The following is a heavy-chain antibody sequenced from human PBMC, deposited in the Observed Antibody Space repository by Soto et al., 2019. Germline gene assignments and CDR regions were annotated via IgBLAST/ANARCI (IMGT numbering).Heavy chain of an antibody. CDR1: GGSISSSSYY. J-gene: IGHJ6*02. CDR3: ARLLYDDSSGFEGGGMDV. V-gene: IGHV4-39*01. CDR2: IYYSGST. Sequence: SETLSLTCTVSGGSISSSSYYWGWIRQPPGKGLEWIGSIYYSGSTYYNPSLKSRVTISVDTSKNQFSLKLSSVTAADTAVYYCARLLYDDSSGFEGGGMDVWGQGTTVTVSS. D-gene: IGHD3-22*01.